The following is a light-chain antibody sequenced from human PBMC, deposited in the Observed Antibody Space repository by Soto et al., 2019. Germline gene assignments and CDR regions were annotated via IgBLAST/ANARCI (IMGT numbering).Light chain of an antibody. Sequence: ELVMTQSPATLSVSPGDGVTLSCRASQSVFTNLAWYQQKPGQSPRLLMYDTSVRANGVPARFTGSGSGTDFTLTISSLQSEDFAVYYCQQYNNWPPYQTFGQGTKVE. J-gene: IGKJ1*01. CDR1: QSVFTN. CDR3: QQYNNWPPYQT. V-gene: IGKV3-15*01. CDR2: DTS.